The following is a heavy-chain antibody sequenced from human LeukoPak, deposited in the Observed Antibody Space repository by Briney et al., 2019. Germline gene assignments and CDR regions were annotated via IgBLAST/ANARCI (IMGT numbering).Heavy chain of an antibody. V-gene: IGHV3-53*04. Sequence: GGSLRLSCAASGFTVSSNYMSWVRQAPGKGLEWVSVIYSGGSTYYADSVKGRFTISRHNSKNTLYLQMNSLRAEDTAVYYCASDSSGMMTCDAFDIWGQGTMVTVSS. J-gene: IGHJ3*02. CDR2: IYSGGST. D-gene: IGHD6-19*01. CDR3: ASDSSGMMTCDAFDI. CDR1: GFTVSSNY.